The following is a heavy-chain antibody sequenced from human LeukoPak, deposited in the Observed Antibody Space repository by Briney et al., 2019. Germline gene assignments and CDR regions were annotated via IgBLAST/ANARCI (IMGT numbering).Heavy chain of an antibody. J-gene: IGHJ6*02. CDR2: IIPIFGTA. D-gene: IGHD6-6*01. V-gene: IGHV1-69*01. CDR1: GGTFSSYA. Sequence: SVKVSCKASGGTFSSYAISWVRQAPGQALEWMGGIIPIFGTANYAQKFQGRVTITADESTSTAYMELSSLRSEDTAVYYCAREPEYSSSFYYYYGMDVWGQGTTVTVSS. CDR3: AREPEYSSSFYYYYGMDV.